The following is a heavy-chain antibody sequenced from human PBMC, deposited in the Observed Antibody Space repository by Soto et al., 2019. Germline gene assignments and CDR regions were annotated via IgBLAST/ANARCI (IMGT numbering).Heavy chain of an antibody. Sequence: QVQLVESGGGVVQPGRSLRLSCVASGFTFSSYTMQWVRQAPGRGLEWVAVISNDGSKTHFADSVKGRFSISRDNSKNTLHLQMDSLRAEDTAVYHCAKDHPFQAGDLGAAFDYWGQGTRVTVSS. CDR2: ISNDGSKT. V-gene: IGHV3-30-3*02. J-gene: IGHJ4*02. CDR1: GFTFSSYT. CDR3: AKDHPFQAGDLGAAFDY. D-gene: IGHD7-27*01.